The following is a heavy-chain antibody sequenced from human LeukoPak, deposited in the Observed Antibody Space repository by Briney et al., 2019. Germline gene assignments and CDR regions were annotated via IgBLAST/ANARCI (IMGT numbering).Heavy chain of an antibody. D-gene: IGHD6-13*01. V-gene: IGHV5-51*01. CDR3: ATQSFSIAAAEIMDV. CDR1: GYSFTSYW. Sequence: SGESLKISCKGSGYSFTSYWIGWVRQMPGKGLEWMGIIYPGDSDTRYSPSFQGQVTISADKSISTAYLQWSSLKASDTAMYYCATQSFSIAAAEIMDVWGKGTTVTVSS. CDR2: IYPGDSDT. J-gene: IGHJ6*03.